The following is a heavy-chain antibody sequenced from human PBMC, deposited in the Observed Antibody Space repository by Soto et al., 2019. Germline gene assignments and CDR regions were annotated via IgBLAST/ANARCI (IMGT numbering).Heavy chain of an antibody. CDR2: MNPNSGNT. CDR1: GYTFTSYD. J-gene: IGHJ6*02. D-gene: IGHD5-18*01. V-gene: IGHV1-8*01. CDR3: ARGWAKSIAMVGYYGMDV. Sequence: GASVKVSCKASGYTFTSYDINWVRQATGQGLEWMGWMNPNSGNTGYAQKFQGRVTMTRNTSISTAYMELSSLRVEDTAVYYCARGWAKSIAMVGYYGMDVWGQGATVTVSS.